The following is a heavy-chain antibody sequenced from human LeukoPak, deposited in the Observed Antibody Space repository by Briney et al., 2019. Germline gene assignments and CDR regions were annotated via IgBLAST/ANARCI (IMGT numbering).Heavy chain of an antibody. CDR3: ARTAMAYYFDY. CDR2: INPSGGST. Sequence: ASVKVSCKASGYTFTSYYMHWVRQAPGQGLEWMGIINPSGGSTSYTQKFQGRVTMTRDTSTSTVYMELSSLRSEDTAVYYCARTAMAYYFDYWGQGTLVTVSS. D-gene: IGHD5-18*01. V-gene: IGHV1-46*01. J-gene: IGHJ4*02. CDR1: GYTFTSYY.